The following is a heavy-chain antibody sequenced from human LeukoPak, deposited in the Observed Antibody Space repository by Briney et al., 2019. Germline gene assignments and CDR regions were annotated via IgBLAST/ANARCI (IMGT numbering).Heavy chain of an antibody. J-gene: IGHJ5*02. V-gene: IGHV5-51*01. CDR1: GYSFTSYW. D-gene: IGHD5-12*01. Sequence: PGESLKISCKGSGYSFTSYWIGWVRQMPGKGLEWMGIIFTGDSDTRYSPSFQGQVTISTDKSISTAYLQWSSLKASDTAMYYCARHRISDYDSGVSWCDPWGQGTLVTVSS. CDR3: ARHRISDYDSGVSWCDP. CDR2: IFTGDSDT.